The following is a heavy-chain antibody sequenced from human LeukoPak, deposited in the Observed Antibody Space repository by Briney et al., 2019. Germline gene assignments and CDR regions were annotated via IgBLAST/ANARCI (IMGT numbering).Heavy chain of an antibody. CDR2: IYYSGST. J-gene: IGHJ4*02. V-gene: IGHV4-59*08. D-gene: IGHD2-15*01. Sequence: SETLSLTCSVSGGSISTYYWSWIRQPPGKGLEWIGYIYYSGSTNYNPSLKSRVTISVDTSKNQFSLKLSSVTAADTAVYYCARGLLVAATYFDYWGQGTLVTVSS. CDR3: ARGLLVAATYFDY. CDR1: GGSISTYY.